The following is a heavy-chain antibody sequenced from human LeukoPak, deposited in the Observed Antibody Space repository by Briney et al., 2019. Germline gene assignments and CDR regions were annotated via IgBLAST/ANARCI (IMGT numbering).Heavy chain of an antibody. CDR2: IYYSGST. V-gene: IGHV4-31*03. J-gene: IGHJ6*02. Sequence: SETLSLTCTVSGGSISSGGYYWSWIRQHPGKGLEWIGYIYYSGSTYYNPSLKSRVTISVDTSKNQFSLKLSSVTAADTAVYYCARDYGGLAYCGGDCYNYYYYGMDVWGQGTTVTVSS. CDR3: ARDYGGLAYCGGDCYNYYYYGMDV. CDR1: GGSISSGGYY. D-gene: IGHD2-21*02.